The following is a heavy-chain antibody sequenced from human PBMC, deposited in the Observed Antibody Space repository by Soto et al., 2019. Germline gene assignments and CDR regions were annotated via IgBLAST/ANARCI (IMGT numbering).Heavy chain of an antibody. CDR3: ASTDATPSYYMDV. CDR1: GGSISSSSYY. Sequence: PSETLSLTCTVSGGSISSSSYYWGWIRQPPGKGLEWIGSIYYSGSTYYNQSLKSQVTISVDTSKNQFSLKLSSVTAADTAVYYCASTDATPSYYMDVWGKGTTVTVS. J-gene: IGHJ6*03. V-gene: IGHV4-39*01. CDR2: IYYSGST.